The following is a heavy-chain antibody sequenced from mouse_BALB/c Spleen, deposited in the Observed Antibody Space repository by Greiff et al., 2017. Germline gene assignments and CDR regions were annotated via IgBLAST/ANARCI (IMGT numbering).Heavy chain of an antibody. J-gene: IGHJ4*01. Sequence: EVKLVESGAELVRSGASVKLSCTASGFNIKDYYMHWVKQRPEQGLEWIGWIDPENGDTEYAPKFQGKATMTADTSSNTAYLQLSSLTSEDTAVYYCNLYGNYGAMDYWGQGTSVTVSS. CDR1: GFNIKDYY. CDR3: NLYGNYGAMDY. V-gene: IGHV14-4*02. D-gene: IGHD2-1*01. CDR2: IDPENGDT.